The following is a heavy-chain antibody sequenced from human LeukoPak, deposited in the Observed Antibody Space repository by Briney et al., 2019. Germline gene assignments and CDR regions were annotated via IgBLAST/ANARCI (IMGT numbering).Heavy chain of an antibody. V-gene: IGHV3-48*03. Sequence: GGSLRLSCAASGFVFSSYEMNWVRQAPGRGLEWVSYISSSGSTIFYADSVKGRFTISRDNSKNTLYLQMNSLRAEDTAVYYCARDHYYDSSGYYYYFDYWGQGTLVTVSS. D-gene: IGHD3-22*01. CDR2: ISSSGSTI. CDR1: GFVFSSYE. J-gene: IGHJ4*02. CDR3: ARDHYYDSSGYYYYFDY.